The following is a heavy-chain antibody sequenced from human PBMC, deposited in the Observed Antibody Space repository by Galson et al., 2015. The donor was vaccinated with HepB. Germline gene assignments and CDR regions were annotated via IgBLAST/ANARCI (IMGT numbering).Heavy chain of an antibody. D-gene: IGHD2-8*01. Sequence: SLRLSCAASGFTFGDHYMTWIRQAPGKGLEWVGVIRSKAYGGTTENAASVKGRFTISRDDSQSIAYLQMNSLRPEDTAVYFCARDPHALNTGGHFDYWGQGTQVTVSS. V-gene: IGHV3-49*03. CDR2: IRSKAYGGTT. CDR3: ARDPHALNTGGHFDY. CDR1: GFTFGDHY. J-gene: IGHJ4*02.